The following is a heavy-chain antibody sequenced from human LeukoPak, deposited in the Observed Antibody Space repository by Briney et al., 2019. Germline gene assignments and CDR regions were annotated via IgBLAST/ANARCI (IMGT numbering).Heavy chain of an antibody. D-gene: IGHD2-2*01. Sequence: ASVTVSCTVSGYTLTELSMHWVRQAPGKGLEWMGGFDPEDGETIYAQKFQGRVTMSEDTSTDTAYMELSSLRSEDTAVYYCATARGVPAAMYYYGMDVWGQGTTVTVSS. J-gene: IGHJ6*02. V-gene: IGHV1-24*01. CDR3: ATARGVPAAMYYYGMDV. CDR2: FDPEDGET. CDR1: GYTLTELS.